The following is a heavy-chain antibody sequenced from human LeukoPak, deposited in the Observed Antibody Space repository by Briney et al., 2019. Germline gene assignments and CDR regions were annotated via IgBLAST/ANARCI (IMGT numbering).Heavy chain of an antibody. CDR1: GGSISSYY. Sequence: ETLSLTCTVSGGSISSYYWSWIRQPPGKGLEWIGYIYYSGNTNYNPSLKSRVTISVDTSKNQFSLKLSPVTAADTAVYYCATFLSAVMTTNAFDVRGQGTMVTVSS. J-gene: IGHJ3*01. CDR2: IYYSGNT. V-gene: IGHV4-59*01. D-gene: IGHD1-1*01. CDR3: ATFLSAVMTTNAFDV.